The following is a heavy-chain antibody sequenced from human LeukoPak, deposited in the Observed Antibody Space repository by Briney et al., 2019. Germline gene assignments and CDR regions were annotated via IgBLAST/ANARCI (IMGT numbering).Heavy chain of an antibody. V-gene: IGHV1-2*02. J-gene: IGHJ5*02. CDR3: ARTPTIFGVVIRFDP. D-gene: IGHD3-3*01. CDR1: GYSLTSYW. Sequence: GESLKISCKGSGYSLTSYWIGWVRQAPGQGLEWMGWINPNSGGTNYAQKFQGRVTMTRDTSISTAYMELSRLRSDDTAVYYCARTPTIFGVVIRFDPWGQGTLVTVSS. CDR2: INPNSGGT.